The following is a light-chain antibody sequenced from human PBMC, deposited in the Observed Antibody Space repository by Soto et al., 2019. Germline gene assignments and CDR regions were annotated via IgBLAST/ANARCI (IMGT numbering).Light chain of an antibody. CDR1: QSVSSN. V-gene: IGKV3-15*01. Sequence: EIVMTQSPATLSVSPGERATLSCRASQSVSSNLAWYQQKPGQAPRLLIYGASTRATGIPARFSGSGSETEFTITICRLPSEDFAVYYCQQYNSWPPPYTFGQGTKRKIK. J-gene: IGKJ2*01. CDR2: GAS. CDR3: QQYNSWPPPYT.